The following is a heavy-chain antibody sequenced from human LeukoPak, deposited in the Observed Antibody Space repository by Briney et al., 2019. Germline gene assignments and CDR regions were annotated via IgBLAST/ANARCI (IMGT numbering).Heavy chain of an antibody. Sequence: GGSLRLSCAASGFTVSSNYMSWVRQAPGKGLEWVSVIYSGGSTYYADSVKGRFTISRDNSKNTLYLQMNSLRAEDTAVYYCARGGYDFWSGYIFDYWGQGTLVTVSS. J-gene: IGHJ4*02. CDR1: GFTVSSNY. CDR3: ARGGYDFWSGYIFDY. CDR2: IYSGGST. D-gene: IGHD3-3*01. V-gene: IGHV3-53*01.